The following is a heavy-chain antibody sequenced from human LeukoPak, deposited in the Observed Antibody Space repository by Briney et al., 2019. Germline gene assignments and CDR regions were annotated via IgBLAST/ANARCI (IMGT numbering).Heavy chain of an antibody. CDR1: GYSFTSYW. CDR3: ARHPAVREGWSDY. V-gene: IGHV5-51*01. Sequence: GESLKLSCKGSGYSFTSYWIRWVRQMPGKGLEWMGIIYPGDSDTRYSPSFQGQVTISADKSISTAYLQWSSLKASDTAMYYCARHPAVREGWSDYWGQGTLVTVSA. J-gene: IGHJ4*02. D-gene: IGHD2-15*01. CDR2: IYPGDSDT.